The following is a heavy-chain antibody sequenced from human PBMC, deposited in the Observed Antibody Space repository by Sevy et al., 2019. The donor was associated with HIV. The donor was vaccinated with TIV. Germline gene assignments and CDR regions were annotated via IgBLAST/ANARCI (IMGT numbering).Heavy chain of an antibody. CDR3: ARRLSSAWYFDF. V-gene: IGHV3-53*01. J-gene: IGHJ4*02. CDR1: GFSVSRNH. Sequence: GGSLRLSCAASGFSVSRNHINWVRQAPGKGQEWISVIYSDGTTQYADSVKGRFTISRDTSNNTVYLQVSSLRAEDTAVYYCARRLSSAWYFDFWGQGTLVTVSS. D-gene: IGHD6-19*01. CDR2: IYSDGTT.